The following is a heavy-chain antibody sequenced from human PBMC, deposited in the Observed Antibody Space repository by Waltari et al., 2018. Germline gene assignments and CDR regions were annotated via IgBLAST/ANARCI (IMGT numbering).Heavy chain of an antibody. CDR1: GFTFSSYA. CDR3: AKVLPADGPPSLLWFGELYYYYYGMDV. V-gene: IGHV3-23*04. D-gene: IGHD3-10*01. Sequence: EVQLVESGGGLVQPGGSLRLSCAASGFTFSSYAMSWVRQAPGKGLEWGSAISGSGGSTNYADSVKGRLTSSRDNSKNTRYLQMNSLRAEDTAVYYCAKVLPADGPPSLLWFGELYYYYYGMDVWGQGTTVTVSS. CDR2: ISGSGGST. J-gene: IGHJ6*02.